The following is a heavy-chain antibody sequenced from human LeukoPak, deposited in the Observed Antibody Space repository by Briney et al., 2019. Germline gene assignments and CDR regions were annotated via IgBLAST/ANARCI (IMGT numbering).Heavy chain of an antibody. V-gene: IGHV3-23*01. CDR3: AREKGDGYKSPPLDV. D-gene: IGHD5-24*01. CDR2: ISSSGTNT. J-gene: IGHJ6*04. Sequence: GGSLRLSCAASGFTFSNYAITWVRQAPGKGLEWVSTISSSGTNTYYADSVKGRFTISRDNSKNTLYLQMNSLRAEDTAVYYCAREKGDGYKSPPLDVWGKGTTVTVSS. CDR1: GFTFSNYA.